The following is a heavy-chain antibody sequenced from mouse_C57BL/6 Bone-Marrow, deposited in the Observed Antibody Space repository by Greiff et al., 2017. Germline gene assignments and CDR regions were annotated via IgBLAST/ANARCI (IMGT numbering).Heavy chain of an antibody. Sequence: EVKLVESVGDLVKPGGSLKLSCAASGFTFSSYGMSWVRQTPDKRLEWVATISSGGSYTYYPDSVKGRFTISRDNAKNTLYLQMSSLKSEDTAMYYCARHDDGFSWGAYWGQGTLVTVSA. J-gene: IGHJ3*01. D-gene: IGHD2-3*01. V-gene: IGHV5-6*01. CDR2: ISSGGSYT. CDR3: ARHDDGFSWGAY. CDR1: GFTFSSYG.